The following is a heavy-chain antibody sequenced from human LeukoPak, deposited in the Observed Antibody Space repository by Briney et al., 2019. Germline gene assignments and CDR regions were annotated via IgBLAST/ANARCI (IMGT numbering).Heavy chain of an antibody. CDR3: ARALGQAAAGIMVY. Sequence: GGSLRLSCAASGFTFSSYAMHWVRQAPGKGLEWVAVISYDGSNKYYADSVKGRFTISRDNSKNTLYLQMNSLRAEDTAVYYCARALGQAAAGIMVYWSQGTLVTVSS. V-gene: IGHV3-30*04. CDR2: ISYDGSNK. J-gene: IGHJ4*02. CDR1: GFTFSSYA. D-gene: IGHD6-13*01.